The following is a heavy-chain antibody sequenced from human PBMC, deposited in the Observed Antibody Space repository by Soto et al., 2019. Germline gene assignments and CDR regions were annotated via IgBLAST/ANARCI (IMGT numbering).Heavy chain of an antibody. V-gene: IGHV3-23*01. J-gene: IGHJ4*02. Sequence: GGSLRLSCAASGFTFSSYAMSWVRQAPGKGLEWVSAISGSGGSTYYADSVKGRFTISSDNSKNTLYLQMNSLRAEDTAVYYCARIEAVAGTWDLEYYFDYWGQGTLVTVSS. D-gene: IGHD6-19*01. CDR2: ISGSGGST. CDR3: ARIEAVAGTWDLEYYFDY. CDR1: GFTFSSYA.